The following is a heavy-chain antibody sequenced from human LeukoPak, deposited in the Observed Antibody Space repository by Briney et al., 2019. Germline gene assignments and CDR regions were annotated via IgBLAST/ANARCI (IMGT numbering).Heavy chain of an antibody. CDR2: INHRGII. V-gene: IGHV4-34*01. D-gene: IGHD1-26*01. J-gene: IGHJ4*02. CDR3: ARGELGPRLSL. CDR1: GGSFTGYY. Sequence: SETLSLTCAVYGGSFTGYYWSWIRHPPGKWLEWIGEINHRGIINYNPSLKSRVTTSVDTSNSQFSLTLNSVTAADTAVYYCARGELGPRLSLWGQGTLVTVSS.